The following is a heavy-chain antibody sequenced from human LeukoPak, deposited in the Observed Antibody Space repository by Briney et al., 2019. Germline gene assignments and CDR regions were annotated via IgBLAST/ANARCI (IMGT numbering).Heavy chain of an antibody. J-gene: IGHJ4*02. CDR2: ISGSGGST. CDR1: GFTFSSYA. Sequence: GGSLRLSCAASGFTFSSYAMSWVRQAPGKGLEWVSAISGSGGSTYYADSVKGRFTISRDNSKNTLYLQMNSLRAEDTAVYYCAKDPYYYDVIGGINYFDYWGQGTLVTVSS. D-gene: IGHD3-22*01. V-gene: IGHV3-23*01. CDR3: AKDPYYYDVIGGINYFDY.